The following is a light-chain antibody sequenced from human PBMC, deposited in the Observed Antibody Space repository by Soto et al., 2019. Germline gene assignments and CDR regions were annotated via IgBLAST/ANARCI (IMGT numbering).Light chain of an antibody. CDR2: AAS. CDR3: QQTYIAPWT. J-gene: IGKJ1*01. CDR1: QSISSY. Sequence: DIPTTQSPSSLSASVGDRVTITCRASQSISSYLNWYQQKPGKAPKLLIYAASSLQSGVPSRFSGSTSGTDFTLTISSLQPEDFATYYCQQTYIAPWTFGQGTKVDIK. V-gene: IGKV1-39*01.